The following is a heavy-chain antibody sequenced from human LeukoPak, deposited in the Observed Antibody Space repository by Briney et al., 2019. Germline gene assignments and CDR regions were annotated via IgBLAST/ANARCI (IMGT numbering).Heavy chain of an antibody. CDR3: TRDESSRVDSGGYHY. CDR1: IASVTSHH. V-gene: IGHV4-4*07. J-gene: IGHJ4*02. D-gene: IGHD3-22*01. CDR2: VHFSGST. Sequence: SETLSLTRAFSIASVTSHHWSWIRPPAAKGVQWVGRVHFSGSTNYNTSLRSRVAISLAKSKNKASLTWKSVSAAATAVYYCTRDESSRVDSGGYHYWGRGVLVTVSS.